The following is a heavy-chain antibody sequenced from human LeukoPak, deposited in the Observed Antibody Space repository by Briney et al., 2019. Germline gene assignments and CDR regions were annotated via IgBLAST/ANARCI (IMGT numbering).Heavy chain of an antibody. CDR3: ARQVDTAMVLFDY. J-gene: IGHJ4*02. CDR2: IYPGDSDT. D-gene: IGHD5-18*01. Sequence: GESLKISCKGSGYNFTSYWIGWVRQMPGKGLEWMGIIYPGDSDTRYSPSFQGQVTISADKSISTAYLQWSSLKASDTAMYYCARQVDTAMVLFDYWGQGTLVTVSS. V-gene: IGHV5-51*01. CDR1: GYNFTSYW.